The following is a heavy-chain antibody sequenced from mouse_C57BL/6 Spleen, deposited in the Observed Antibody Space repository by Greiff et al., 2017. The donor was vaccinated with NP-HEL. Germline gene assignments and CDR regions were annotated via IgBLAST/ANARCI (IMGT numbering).Heavy chain of an antibody. CDR2: ISDGGSYT. CDR3: ARRVTTFDY. V-gene: IGHV5-4*03. CDR1: GFTFSSYA. J-gene: IGHJ2*01. Sequence: EVMLVESGGGLVKPGGSLKLSCAASGFTFSSYAMSWVRQTPEKRLEWVATISDGGSYTYYPDNVKGRFTLSRDNAMNNLYLQMSHLKSEDTAMYYCARRVTTFDYWGQGTTLTVSS. D-gene: IGHD2-2*01.